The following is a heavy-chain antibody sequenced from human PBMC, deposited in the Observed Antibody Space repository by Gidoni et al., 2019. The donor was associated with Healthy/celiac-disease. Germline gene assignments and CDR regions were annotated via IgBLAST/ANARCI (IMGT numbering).Heavy chain of an antibody. Sequence: LQLLESGQGLVKPSETLSLTCSVSGGPTSSISYSWGWIREPPGKGLGGIGGIDYGGKAYDNPSLKRRVSISVDTTKSQFSLKLNSVTAADTAVYSCARHVRYSTTWEGWFDPWGQGTLVTVSS. CDR3: ARHVRYSTTWEGWFDP. V-gene: IGHV4-39*01. J-gene: IGHJ5*02. CDR1: GGPTSSISYS. CDR2: IDYGGKA. D-gene: IGHD6-13*01.